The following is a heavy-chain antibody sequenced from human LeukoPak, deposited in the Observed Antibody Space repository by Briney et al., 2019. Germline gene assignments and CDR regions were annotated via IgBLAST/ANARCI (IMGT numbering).Heavy chain of an antibody. CDR2: IYYSGST. Sequence: SETLSLTCTVSGDSISNFYWSWIRQPPGKGLEWIGYIYYSGSTNYNPSLKSRVTISVDTSKNQFSLKLTSVTAADTAVYYCAREVVAAGGSFDPWGQGTLVTVSS. CDR3: AREVVAAGGSFDP. D-gene: IGHD2-15*01. V-gene: IGHV4-59*01. CDR1: GDSISNFY. J-gene: IGHJ5*02.